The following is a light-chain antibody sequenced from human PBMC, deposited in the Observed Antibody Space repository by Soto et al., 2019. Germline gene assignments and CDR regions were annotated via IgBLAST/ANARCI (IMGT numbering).Light chain of an antibody. CDR3: QLSNNVWT. Sequence: DIQMTQSPSSLSASVGDRVTITCRASQSISSYLNWYQQKPGKAPKLLIYAASTLQSGVPSRFSGSGSGTDFTLTITSLQPEDSATYYCQLSNNVWTFGQGTKVDIK. V-gene: IGKV1-39*01. J-gene: IGKJ1*01. CDR2: AAS. CDR1: QSISSY.